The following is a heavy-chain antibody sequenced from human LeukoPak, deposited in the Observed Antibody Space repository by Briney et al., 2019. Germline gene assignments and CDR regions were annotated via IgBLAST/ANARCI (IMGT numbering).Heavy chain of an antibody. V-gene: IGHV3-23*01. CDR2: ISGSGGST. D-gene: IGHD6-19*01. CDR3: AKGVAVTGTSSWFDP. J-gene: IGHJ5*02. Sequence: GGSLRLSCAASGFTFSSYAMSWVRQAPGKGLEWVSGISGSGGSTYYADSVKGRFTISRDNSKNTLYLQMNSLRAEDTAVYYCAKGVAVTGTSSWFDPWGQGTQVTVSS. CDR1: GFTFSSYA.